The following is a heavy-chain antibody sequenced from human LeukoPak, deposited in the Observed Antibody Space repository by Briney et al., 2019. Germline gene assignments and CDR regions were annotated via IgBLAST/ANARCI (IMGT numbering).Heavy chain of an antibody. CDR3: ASQGGY. CDR2: MIPDGTKR. J-gene: IGHJ4*02. V-gene: IGHV3-74*01. CDR1: GPSLSNFW. Sequence: GRSLSLSCAASGPSLSNFWMHWDRQVPGKGLVWVSRMIPDGTKRRYADFVKGRFIISRDNAKSALYLQMNNLRVDDTARYYCASQGGYWGQGTLVAVSS. D-gene: IGHD3-16*01.